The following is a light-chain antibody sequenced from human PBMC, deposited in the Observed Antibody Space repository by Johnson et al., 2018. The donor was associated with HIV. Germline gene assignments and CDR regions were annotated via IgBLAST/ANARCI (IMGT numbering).Light chain of an antibody. CDR2: DNN. Sequence: VLTQPPSVSAAPGQTVTISCSGRSSNIGNNYVSWYQQVPGTAPKLLIYDNNRRPSGIPDRFSGSKSGTSATLGITGLQTGDEADYYCAPWDSSMRTSFLGTGTKFTVL. V-gene: IGLV1-51*01. J-gene: IGLJ1*01. CDR1: SSNIGNNY. CDR3: APWDSSMRTSF.